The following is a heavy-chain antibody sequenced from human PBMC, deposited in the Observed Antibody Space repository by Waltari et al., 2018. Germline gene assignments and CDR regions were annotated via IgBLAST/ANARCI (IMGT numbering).Heavy chain of an antibody. V-gene: IGHV3-23*05. D-gene: IGHD1-1*01. Sequence: EEQLSESGGGLVQPGGSLRLSCAASGFTFKDFDMTWVRQAPGKGLEWVSNTNSNGSDTQYADSVRGRFTMSRDNSRGTVSLEMNGLRAADTAVYYCVKVMGDLGTKYGLDVWGRGTTVTVSS. CDR2: TNSNGSDT. CDR1: GFTFKDFD. J-gene: IGHJ6*01. CDR3: VKVMGDLGTKYGLDV.